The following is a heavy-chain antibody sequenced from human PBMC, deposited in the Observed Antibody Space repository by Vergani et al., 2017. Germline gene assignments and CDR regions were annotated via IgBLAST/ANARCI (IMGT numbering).Heavy chain of an antibody. CDR1: GDSITNGGFS. CDR3: ARDTFHFDSENYDDVFDS. V-gene: IGHV4-30-2*01. Sequence: QLQLQESGSGLVKPSQTLSLTCAVSGDSITNGGFSWNWIRQPPGKGPEWIGYIHHSGATNSKSSLRSRVSISIDTSKSSFSLRLSSVTTADTAMYYCARDTFHFDSENYDDVFDSWGQGTMVIVSS. D-gene: IGHD3-16*01. CDR2: IHHSGAT. J-gene: IGHJ3*02.